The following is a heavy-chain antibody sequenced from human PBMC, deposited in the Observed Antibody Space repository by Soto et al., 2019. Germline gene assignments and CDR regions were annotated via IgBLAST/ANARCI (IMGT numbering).Heavy chain of an antibody. V-gene: IGHV1-18*01. J-gene: IGHJ5*02. CDR1: GYTFTSYG. D-gene: IGHD3-10*01. Sequence: ASVKVSCKASGYTFTSYGISWVRQAPGQGIEWMGWISGYTGNTNYAQKVQGRVTLTTDTSTSTAYMELTSLTPDDTAVYYCARDERGSGSYFGRLNWFDPWGQGTLVTVSS. CDR2: ISGYTGNT. CDR3: ARDERGSGSYFGRLNWFDP.